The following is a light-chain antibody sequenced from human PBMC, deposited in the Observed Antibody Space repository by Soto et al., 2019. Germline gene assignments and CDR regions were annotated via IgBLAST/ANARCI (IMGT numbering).Light chain of an antibody. V-gene: IGLV3-1*01. CDR2: QDT. CDR3: QAWDSSTAHVV. Sequence: SSELTQPPSVSVSPGQTTSITCSGDKLGDKYACWFQQKPGQSPVLVIYQDTKRPSGIPERFSGSNSGNTATLTIGGTQAMDEADYYCQAWDSSTAHVVFGGGTKLTVL. CDR1: KLGDKY. J-gene: IGLJ2*01.